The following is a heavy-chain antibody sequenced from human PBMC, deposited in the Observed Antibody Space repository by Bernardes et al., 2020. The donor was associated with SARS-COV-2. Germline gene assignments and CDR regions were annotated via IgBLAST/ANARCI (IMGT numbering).Heavy chain of an antibody. D-gene: IGHD3-16*02. J-gene: IGHJ4*02. CDR2: MNSDGATI. CDR3: ARAGLYRFDY. CDR1: GFTFSTYW. Sequence: GGSLRLSREASGFTFSTYWMHWVRQAPGKGLMWVSRMNSDGATINYADSVKGRFTISRDNATGTLYLQINSLTAEDTAVYYCARAGLYRFDYCGQGTLVTVSS. V-gene: IGHV3-74*01.